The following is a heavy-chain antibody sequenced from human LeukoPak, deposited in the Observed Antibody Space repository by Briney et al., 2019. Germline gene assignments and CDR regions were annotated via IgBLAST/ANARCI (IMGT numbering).Heavy chain of an antibody. CDR1: GYTFTSYG. J-gene: IGHJ3*02. CDR2: INPNSGGT. V-gene: IGHV1-2*06. Sequence: ASVKVSCKASGYTFTSYGISWVRQAPGQGLEWMGRINPNSGGTNYAQKFQGRVTMTRDTSITTAYMDLSRLRSDDTAVYYCARVEGGMNAFDIWGLGTMVTVSS. CDR3: ARVEGGMNAFDI. D-gene: IGHD3-3*01.